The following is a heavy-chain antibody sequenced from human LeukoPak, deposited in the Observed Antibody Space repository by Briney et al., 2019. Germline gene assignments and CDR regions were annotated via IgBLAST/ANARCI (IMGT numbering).Heavy chain of an antibody. D-gene: IGHD4-11*01. CDR2: INHSGST. V-gene: IGHV4-34*01. CDR1: GGSFSGYY. Sequence: PSETLSLTCAVYGGSFSGYYWSWIRQPPGEGLEWIGEINHSGSTNYNPSLKSRVTISVDTSKNQFSLKLSSVTAADTAVYYCARTYSNYADFDYWGQGTLVTVSS. CDR3: ARTYSNYADFDY. J-gene: IGHJ4*02.